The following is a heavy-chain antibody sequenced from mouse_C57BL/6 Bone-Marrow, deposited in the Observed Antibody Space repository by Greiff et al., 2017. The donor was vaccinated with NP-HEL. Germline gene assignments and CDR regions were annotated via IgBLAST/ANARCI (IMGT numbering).Heavy chain of an antibody. V-gene: IGHV6-6*01. J-gene: IGHJ4*01. Sequence: DVKLQESGGGLVQPGGSMKLSCAASGFTFSDAWMDWVRQSPEKGLEWVAEIRNKANNHATYYAESVKGRFTISRDDSKSSVYLQMNSLRAEDTGIYYGTRTTVVARDAMDYWGQGTSVTVSS. D-gene: IGHD1-1*01. CDR3: TRTTVVARDAMDY. CDR1: GFTFSDAW. CDR2: IRNKANNHAT.